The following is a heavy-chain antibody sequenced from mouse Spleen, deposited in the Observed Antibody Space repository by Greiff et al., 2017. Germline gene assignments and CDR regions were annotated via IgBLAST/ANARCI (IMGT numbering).Heavy chain of an antibody. Sequence: EVQLQQSGPELVKPGASVKIPCKASGYTFTDYNMDWVKQSHGKSLEWIGDINPNNGGTIYNQKFKGKATLTVDKSSSTAYMELRSLTSEDTAVYYCAREGDYYGNYGGYFDYWGQGTTLTVSS. CDR2: INPNNGGT. J-gene: IGHJ2*01. D-gene: IGHD2-1*01. CDR3: AREGDYYGNYGGYFDY. V-gene: IGHV1-18*01. CDR1: GYTFTDYN.